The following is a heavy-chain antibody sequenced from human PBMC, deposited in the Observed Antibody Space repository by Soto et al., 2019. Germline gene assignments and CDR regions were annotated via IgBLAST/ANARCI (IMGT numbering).Heavy chain of an antibody. D-gene: IGHD1-1*01. CDR3: ARGGVTTRTLAY. J-gene: IGHJ4*02. CDR2: IYPGDSDT. CDR1: DYSFTSYW. V-gene: IGHV5-51*01. Sequence: GGSLKISCKASDYSFTSYWIAWVRQMPWQGLELMGIIYPGDSDTRYSPSFQGQVTISADKSITTAYLQWSSLKASDTAIYYCARGGVTTRTLAYWGQGTLVTVSS.